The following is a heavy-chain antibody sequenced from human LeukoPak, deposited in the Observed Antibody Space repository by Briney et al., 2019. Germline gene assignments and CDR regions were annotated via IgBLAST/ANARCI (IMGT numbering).Heavy chain of an antibody. D-gene: IGHD3-9*01. J-gene: IGHJ3*02. Sequence: PGGSLRLSCAASGFTFDDYAMHWVRQAPGKGLEWVSGISWNSGSIGYADSVKGRFTISRDNAKNSLHLQMNSLRAEDTALYYCAKGDVLRYFDWLGSGFDIWGQGTMVTVSS. CDR2: ISWNSGSI. CDR3: AKGDVLRYFDWLGSGFDI. V-gene: IGHV3-9*01. CDR1: GFTFDDYA.